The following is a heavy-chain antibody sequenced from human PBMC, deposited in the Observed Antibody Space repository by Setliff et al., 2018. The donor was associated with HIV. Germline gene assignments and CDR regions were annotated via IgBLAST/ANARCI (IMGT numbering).Heavy chain of an antibody. CDR3: GRQVPVPGVAVTPIDY. Sequence: SETLSLTCTVSDGSISSYYWTWLRQFPGKGLEWIGFIFYTGSTTYNPSLNSRVTISVDTSKNQFSLKVTSVTAADTAVYYCGRQVPVPGVAVTPIDYWGQGTLVTVS. V-gene: IGHV4-59*08. CDR2: IFYTGST. J-gene: IGHJ4*02. CDR1: DGSISSYY. D-gene: IGHD3-22*01.